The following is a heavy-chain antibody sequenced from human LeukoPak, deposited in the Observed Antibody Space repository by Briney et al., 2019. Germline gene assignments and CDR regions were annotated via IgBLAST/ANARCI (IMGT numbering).Heavy chain of an antibody. CDR3: AKGHRMVRGVPFDS. V-gene: IGHV3-74*01. CDR1: GFTFRSYW. CDR2: IDLDGSSS. D-gene: IGHD3-10*01. J-gene: IGHJ4*02. Sequence: QPGGSLRLSCAASGFTFRSYWMHWVRQAPGKGLEWVSRIDLDGSSSFADSVKGRFTVSRDNSKNSLYLQMNSLRAEDTAVYYCAKGHRMVRGVPFDSWGQGTLVTVSS.